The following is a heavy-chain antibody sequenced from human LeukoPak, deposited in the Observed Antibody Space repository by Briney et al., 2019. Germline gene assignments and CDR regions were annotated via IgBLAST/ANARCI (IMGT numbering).Heavy chain of an antibody. V-gene: IGHV1-18*01. CDR3: ARDVPQTKFAGYSRGWFDHNDY. CDR2: ISAYNGNT. CDR1: GYTFTSYG. D-gene: IGHD6-19*01. J-gene: IGHJ4*02. Sequence: AASVKASCKASGYTFTSYGISWVRQAPGQGLEWMGWISAYNGNTNYAQKLQGRVTMTTDTSTSTAYMELRSLRSDDTAVYYCARDVPQTKFAGYSRGWFDHNDYWGQGTLVTVSS.